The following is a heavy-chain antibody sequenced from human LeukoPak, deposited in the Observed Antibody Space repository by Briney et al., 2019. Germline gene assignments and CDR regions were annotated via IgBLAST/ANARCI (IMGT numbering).Heavy chain of an antibody. D-gene: IGHD2-15*01. CDR2: ISAYNGNT. Sequence: ASVKVSCKASGYTFTSYGISWVRQAPGQGLEWMGWISAYNGNTNYAQKLQGRVTMTTDTSTSTAYMELRSLRSDDTAVYYCARTDRYCSGGSCYSDYWGQGTLVTVSS. CDR3: ARTDRYCSGGSCYSDY. V-gene: IGHV1-18*01. J-gene: IGHJ4*02. CDR1: GYTFTSYG.